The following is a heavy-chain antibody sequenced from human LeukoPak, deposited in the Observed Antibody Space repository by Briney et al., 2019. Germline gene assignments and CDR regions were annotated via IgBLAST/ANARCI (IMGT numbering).Heavy chain of an antibody. CDR2: IYYSGST. D-gene: IGHD3-3*01. CDR3: ARLSSIDFWSGSGFHYFDY. V-gene: IGHV4-59*08. CDR1: GGSISTYY. Sequence: PSETLSLTCTVSGGSISTYYWSWIRQPPGQGLEWIGYIYYSGSTNYNPSLKSRVTISVDTSKNQFSLKLSSVTAADTAVYYCARLSSIDFWSGSGFHYFDYWGQGTLVTVSS. J-gene: IGHJ4*02.